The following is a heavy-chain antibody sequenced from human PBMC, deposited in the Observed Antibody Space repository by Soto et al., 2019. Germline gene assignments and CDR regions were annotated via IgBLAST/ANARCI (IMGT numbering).Heavy chain of an antibody. CDR1: GYIFVNYG. D-gene: IGHD3-16*01. J-gene: IGHJ6*02. CDR3: AMVDNYVTPPPQDV. Sequence: QVQLVQSGDEVRKPGSSVKVSCKASGYIFVNYGIAWVRQAPGQGLEWMGWISPYSGNTHYASKVQGRLTMTTDTXSRTAYMDLRSLTTDDTAVDYCAMVDNYVTPPPQDVWGQGTTVTVSS. CDR2: ISPYSGNT. V-gene: IGHV1-18*01.